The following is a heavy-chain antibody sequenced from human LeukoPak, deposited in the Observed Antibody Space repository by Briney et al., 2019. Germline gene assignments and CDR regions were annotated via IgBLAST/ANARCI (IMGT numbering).Heavy chain of an antibody. J-gene: IGHJ4*02. CDR2: IWYDGSNK. CDR3: ARYLYGSGTYHIDY. Sequence: GGSLRLSCAASGFTFSSYGMHWVRQAPGKGLEWVAVIWYDGSNKYYADSVKGRFTISRDNSKNTLCLQMNSLRGEDTAVYYCARYLYGSGTYHIDYWGQGTLVTVSS. D-gene: IGHD3-10*01. V-gene: IGHV3-33*01. CDR1: GFTFSSYG.